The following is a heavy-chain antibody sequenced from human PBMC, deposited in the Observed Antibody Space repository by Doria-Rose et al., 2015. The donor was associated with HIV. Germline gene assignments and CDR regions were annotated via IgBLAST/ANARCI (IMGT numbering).Heavy chain of an antibody. V-gene: IGHV4-31*03. CDR2: TYYTGTS. CDR1: GASGSRRGYY. J-gene: IGHJ4*02. D-gene: IGHD3-3*01. CDR3: ARMGSYRELDY. Sequence: PSETLSLTRSVSGASGSRRGYYWNWIRQVPGKGLESLGYTYYTGTSDYSPSLKSRLNMAVDTSKNQFSLKLSFVTVADTAVYYCARMGSYRELDYWGQGALVIVSA.